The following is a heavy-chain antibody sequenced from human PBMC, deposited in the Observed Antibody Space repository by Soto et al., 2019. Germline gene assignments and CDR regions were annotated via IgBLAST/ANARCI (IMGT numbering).Heavy chain of an antibody. CDR1: GGSISSSSYY. Sequence: PSETLSLTCTVSGGSISSSSYYWGWIRQPPGKGLEWIGSIYYSGSIYYNPSLKSRVTISVDTSKNQFSLKLSSVTAADTAVYYCARDREVIAAAGSYNWFDPWGQGTLVTVSS. D-gene: IGHD6-13*01. CDR2: IYYSGSI. V-gene: IGHV4-39*02. CDR3: ARDREVIAAAGSYNWFDP. J-gene: IGHJ5*02.